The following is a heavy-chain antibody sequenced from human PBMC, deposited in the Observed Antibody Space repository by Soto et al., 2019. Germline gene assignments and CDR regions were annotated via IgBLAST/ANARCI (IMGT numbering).Heavy chain of an antibody. CDR3: AKDRTYSSGWYPTAYYYYGMDV. CDR1: GFTFSSYG. V-gene: IGHV3-30*18. D-gene: IGHD6-19*01. Sequence: GGSLRLSCAASGFTFSSYGMHWVRQAPGKGLEWVAVISYDGSNKYYADSVRGRFTISRDNSKNTLYLQMNSLRAEDTAVYYCAKDRTYSSGWYPTAYYYYGMDVWGQGTTVTVSS. CDR2: ISYDGSNK. J-gene: IGHJ6*02.